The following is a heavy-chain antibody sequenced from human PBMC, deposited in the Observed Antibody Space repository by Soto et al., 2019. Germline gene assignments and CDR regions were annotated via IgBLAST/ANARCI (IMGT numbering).Heavy chain of an antibody. D-gene: IGHD6-19*01. J-gene: IGHJ6*02. Sequence: SESLSLTGTVSGDSFSSGGYYWSWIRQPPGKGLEWIGYIYSSGSANYNPSLKSRVTISRDTSKNQISLKVASVTAADTAGYYCARGFSSVSMDAWGQGTTVTVSS. CDR3: ARGFSSVSMDA. V-gene: IGHV4-61*08. CDR2: IYSSGSA. CDR1: GDSFSSGGYY.